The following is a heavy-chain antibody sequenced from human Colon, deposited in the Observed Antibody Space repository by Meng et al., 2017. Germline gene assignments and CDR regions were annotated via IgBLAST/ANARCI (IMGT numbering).Heavy chain of an antibody. CDR2: IKEDGGEN. J-gene: IGHJ4*02. Sequence: GESLKISCAASGFTFSSDWRSWVRQAPGKGLEWVANIKEDGGENYYVDSVKGRFTISRDNAKNSLYLQMSSLRAEDTAVYFCARDDDGSGNGRFYFDSWGQGTLVTVSS. CDR1: GFTFSSDW. D-gene: IGHD3-22*01. V-gene: IGHV3-7*01. CDR3: ARDDDGSGNGRFYFDS.